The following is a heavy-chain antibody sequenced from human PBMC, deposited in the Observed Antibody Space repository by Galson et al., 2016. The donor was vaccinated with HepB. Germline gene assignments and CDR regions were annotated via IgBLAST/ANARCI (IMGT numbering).Heavy chain of an antibody. CDR3: ARVPISVTTSYFDN. CDR1: GGSISSGGYS. D-gene: IGHD4-17*01. CDR2: LYYTGIT. J-gene: IGHJ4*02. Sequence: SETLSLTCAVSGGSISSGGYSWSWIRQPPGKGLEWIGFLYYTGITNNNPSLESRVTLSVDTSTNQFSLKLSSATAADTAVYFCARVPISVTTSYFDNWGQGALVTVSS. V-gene: IGHV4-61*08.